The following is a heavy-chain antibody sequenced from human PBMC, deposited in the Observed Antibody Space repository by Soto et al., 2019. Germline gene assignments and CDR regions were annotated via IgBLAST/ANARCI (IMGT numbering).Heavy chain of an antibody. Sequence: ASVKVSCKASGGAFSSYAISWVRQAPGQGLEWMGGIIPIFGTANYAQKFQGRVTITADKSTSTAYMELSSLRSEDTAVYYCARAIVGVDLYYFDYWGQGTLVTVSS. CDR3: ARAIVGVDLYYFDY. CDR1: GGAFSSYA. CDR2: IIPIFGTA. J-gene: IGHJ4*02. V-gene: IGHV1-69*06. D-gene: IGHD1-26*01.